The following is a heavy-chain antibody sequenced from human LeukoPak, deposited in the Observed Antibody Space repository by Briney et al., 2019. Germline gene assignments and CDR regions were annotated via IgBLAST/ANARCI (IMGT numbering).Heavy chain of an antibody. CDR1: GFTFSSYS. V-gene: IGHV3-21*01. Sequence: GGSLRLSCAASGFTFSSYSMNWVRQAPGKGLEWVSPISSSSSYIYYADSVKGRFTISRDNAKNSLYLQMNSLRAEDTAVYYCARDRSFGVVTGGYAFDIWGQGTMVTVSS. D-gene: IGHD3-3*01. J-gene: IGHJ3*02. CDR3: ARDRSFGVVTGGYAFDI. CDR2: ISSSSSYI.